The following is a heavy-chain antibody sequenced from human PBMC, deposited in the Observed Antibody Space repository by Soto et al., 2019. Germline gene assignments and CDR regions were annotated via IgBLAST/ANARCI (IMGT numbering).Heavy chain of an antibody. CDR1: GYTFTGYY. CDR3: ARDLGPNYYDFWSGYLDPYYYYGMDV. Sequence: ASVKVSCKASGYTFTGYYMHWVRQAPGQGLEWMGWINPNSGGTNYAQKFQGWVTMTRDTSISTAYMELSRLRSDDTAVYYCARDLGPNYYDFWSGYLDPYYYYGMDVWGQGTTVTVSS. D-gene: IGHD3-3*01. CDR2: INPNSGGT. J-gene: IGHJ6*02. V-gene: IGHV1-2*04.